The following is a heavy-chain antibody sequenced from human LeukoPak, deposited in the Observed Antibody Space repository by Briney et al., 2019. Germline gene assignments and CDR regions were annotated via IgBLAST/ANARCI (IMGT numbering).Heavy chain of an antibody. Sequence: SETLSLTCTVSGGSISSSSYYWGWIRQPPGKGLEWIGSIYYSGSTYHNPSLKSRVTISVDTSKNQFSLKLSSVTAADTAVYYCARNGAFDIWGQGTMVTVSS. CDR3: ARNGAFDI. CDR2: IYYSGST. CDR1: GGSISSSSYY. J-gene: IGHJ3*02. V-gene: IGHV4-39*01.